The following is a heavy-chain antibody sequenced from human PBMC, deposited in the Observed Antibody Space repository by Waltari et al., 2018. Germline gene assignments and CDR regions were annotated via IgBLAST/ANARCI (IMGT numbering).Heavy chain of an antibody. J-gene: IGHJ4*02. CDR3: ARGEGGANEY. CDR1: GFTLKNYE. CDR2: ISSGATTI. V-gene: IGHV3-48*03. D-gene: IGHD1-26*01. Sequence: EVQLVESGGTMVQPGGSLRLFWAASGFTLKNYEMNWLRQAPGKGLEWVAYISSGATTIFYTDSVKGRFTISRDNAKNSVYLQMNSLRADDTAIYYCARGEGGANEYWGQGTVVTVSS.